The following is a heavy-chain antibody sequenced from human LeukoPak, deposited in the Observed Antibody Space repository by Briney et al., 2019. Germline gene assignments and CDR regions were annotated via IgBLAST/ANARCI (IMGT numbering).Heavy chain of an antibody. D-gene: IGHD2-2*01. CDR1: GFTFSSYW. V-gene: IGHV3-7*03. Sequence: PGGSLRLSCVASGFTFSSYWMTWVRQAPGKGLEWVASLKQDGTENYYVDSVKGRFTVSRDNAKNSLYLQMNSLRAEDTAVYYCAKDGRSTTPGYWGQGTLVTVSS. CDR2: LKQDGTEN. CDR3: AKDGRSTTPGY. J-gene: IGHJ4*02.